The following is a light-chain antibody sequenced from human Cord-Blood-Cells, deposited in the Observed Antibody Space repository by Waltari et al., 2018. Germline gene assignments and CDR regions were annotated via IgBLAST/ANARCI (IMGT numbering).Light chain of an antibody. J-gene: IGLJ3*02. CDR3: GTWDSSLSAGV. V-gene: IGLV1-40*01. CDR1: SSNIGAGYD. Sequence: QSVLTQPPSVSGAPGQRVTISCTGSSSNIGAGYDLHWYQQLPGTAPKLLIYGNSNRPSGVPDRFSGSKSGTSASLAITGLQAEDEADYYCGTWDSSLSAGVFGGGTKLTVL. CDR2: GNS.